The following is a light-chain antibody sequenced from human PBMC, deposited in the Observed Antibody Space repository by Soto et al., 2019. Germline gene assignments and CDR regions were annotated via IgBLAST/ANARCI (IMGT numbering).Light chain of an antibody. CDR3: QQYYSTPPT. Sequence: DIVMTQSPDSLTVSLGERATINCKSSQSVLYSSNNKNYLAWYQQKPGQPPKALIYWASTREAGVPDRFSGSGSGTDFTLTISSLPAEDVAVYYCQQYYSTPPTFGQGTRLEIK. V-gene: IGKV4-1*01. CDR1: QSVLYSSNNKNY. CDR2: WAS. J-gene: IGKJ5*01.